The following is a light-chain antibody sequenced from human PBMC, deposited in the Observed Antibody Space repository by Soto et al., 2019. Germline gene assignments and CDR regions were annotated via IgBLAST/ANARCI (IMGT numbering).Light chain of an antibody. CDR2: GNS. V-gene: IGLV1-40*01. CDR1: TSNIGEGYD. J-gene: IGLJ2*01. CDR3: RAYDSSLSGVA. Sequence: QSVLTQPPSVSVAPGQRVTISCTGSTSNIGEGYDVHWYQQIQGTAPKLLIYGNSNRPSGVPDRFSGSKSGTSASLAITGIEAENGAYYYCRAYDSSLSGVAFGGGTKLTVL.